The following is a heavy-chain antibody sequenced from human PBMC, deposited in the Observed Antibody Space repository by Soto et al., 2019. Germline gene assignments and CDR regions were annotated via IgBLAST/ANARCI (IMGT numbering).Heavy chain of an antibody. CDR1: GFTFDDYA. V-gene: IGHV3-9*01. Sequence: EVQLVESGGGLVQPGRSLRLSCAASGFTFDDYAMHWVRQVPGKGLQWVSGLSWNGVTIGYAASVKGRLTISRENAKKYLYLQMNGVRPDDTALYYCAASRAYDSSDYSGFHYGMDVWGLGTTVTVS. CDR2: LSWNGVTI. CDR3: AASRAYDSSDYSGFHYGMDV. D-gene: IGHD3-22*01. J-gene: IGHJ6*02.